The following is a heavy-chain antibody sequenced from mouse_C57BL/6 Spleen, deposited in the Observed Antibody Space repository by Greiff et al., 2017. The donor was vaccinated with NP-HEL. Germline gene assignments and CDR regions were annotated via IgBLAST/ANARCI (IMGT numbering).Heavy chain of an antibody. D-gene: IGHD2-4*01. V-gene: IGHV5-16*01. CDR1: GFTFSDYY. CDR2: INYDGSST. Sequence: EVRLVESEGGLVQPGSSMKLSCTASGFTFSDYYMAWVRQVPEKGLEWVANINYDGSSTYYLDSLKSRFIISRDNEKNILYLQMSSLKSEDTATYYCAKGGDYGGAMDYWGQGTSVTVSS. J-gene: IGHJ4*01. CDR3: AKGGDYGGAMDY.